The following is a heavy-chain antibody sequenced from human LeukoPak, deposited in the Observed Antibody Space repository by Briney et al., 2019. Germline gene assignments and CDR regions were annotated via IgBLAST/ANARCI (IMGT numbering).Heavy chain of an antibody. J-gene: IGHJ4*02. V-gene: IGHV1-69*05. Sequence: SVKVSCKASGGTFSSYAISWVRQAPGQGRECMGRIIPIFGTANYAQKFQGRVTITTDESTSTAYMELSSLRSEDTAVYYCARDRVEYSYAHNFDYWGQGTLVTVSS. CDR2: IIPIFGTA. D-gene: IGHD5-18*01. CDR3: ARDRVEYSYAHNFDY. CDR1: GGTFSSYA.